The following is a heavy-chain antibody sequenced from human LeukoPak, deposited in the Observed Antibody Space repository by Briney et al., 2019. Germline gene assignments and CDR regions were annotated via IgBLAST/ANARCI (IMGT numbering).Heavy chain of an antibody. D-gene: IGHD3-10*01. J-gene: IGHJ6*02. Sequence: PGRSLRLSCAASGFTFSSYGMHWVRRAPGKGLEWVAVISYDGSNKYYADSVKGRFTISRDNSKNTLYLQMNSLRAEDTAVYYCAKDLAMVRGDSYYYGMDVWGQGTTVTVSS. CDR2: ISYDGSNK. V-gene: IGHV3-30*18. CDR1: GFTFSSYG. CDR3: AKDLAMVRGDSYYYGMDV.